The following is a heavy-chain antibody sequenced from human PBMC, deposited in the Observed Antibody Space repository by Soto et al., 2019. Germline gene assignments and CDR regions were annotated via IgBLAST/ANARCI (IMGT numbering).Heavy chain of an antibody. V-gene: IGHV1-8*01. D-gene: IGHD3-22*01. CDR3: ALRLYYYDSSGYYSTHP. Sequence: QVQLVQSGAEVKKPGASVKVSCKASGYTFTSYDINWVRQATGQGLEWMGWMNPNSGNTGYAQKFQGRVTMTRNTSISTVYMELRSLRSEATVVYYCALRLYYYDSSGYYSTHPWCQGTLVTVSS. J-gene: IGHJ5*02. CDR1: GYTFTSYD. CDR2: MNPNSGNT.